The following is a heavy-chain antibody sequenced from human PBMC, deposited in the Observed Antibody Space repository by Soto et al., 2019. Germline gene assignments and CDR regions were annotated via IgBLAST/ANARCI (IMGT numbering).Heavy chain of an antibody. V-gene: IGHV3-23*01. CDR3: TKKRGSGIYTNWNLDV. Sequence: EVQVLESGGGLVQPGGSLRLSCAASGVTFSNYAMSWVRQAPGKRLELVSTIHGRGDCTHYTDSVKGRFTISRDNSRNLPFLLMTRLSAEDTAVYYCTKKRGSGIYTNWNLDVWGRGTLVTVSS. J-gene: IGHJ2*01. CDR1: GVTFSNYA. D-gene: IGHD1-26*01. CDR2: IHGRGDCT.